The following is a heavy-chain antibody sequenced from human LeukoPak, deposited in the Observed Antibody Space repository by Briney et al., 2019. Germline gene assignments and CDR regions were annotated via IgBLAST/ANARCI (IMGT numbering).Heavy chain of an antibody. J-gene: IGHJ4*02. Sequence: GASVKVSCKASGGTFSSYAISWVRQAPGQGLEWMGRIIPILGIANYAQKFQGRVTITADKSTSTAYMELSSLRSEDTAVYHCARDRALVSVGYSYGPMNYWGQGTLVTVSS. V-gene: IGHV1-69*04. CDR2: IIPILGIA. CDR3: ARDRALVSVGYSYGPMNY. CDR1: GGTFSSYA. D-gene: IGHD5-18*01.